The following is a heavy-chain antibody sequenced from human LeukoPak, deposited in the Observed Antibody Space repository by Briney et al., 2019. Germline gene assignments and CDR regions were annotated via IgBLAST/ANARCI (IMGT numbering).Heavy chain of an antibody. CDR3: IYPNWGYDY. J-gene: IGHJ4*02. Sequence: GRSLRLSCAASGFTFSSYAMHWVRQAPGKGLEWVGRIKSKTDGATTDYAAPVKGRFSISRDDSKNTLYLQMNSLKTEDTAMYYCIYPNWGYDYWGQGTLVTVSS. D-gene: IGHD3-16*01. V-gene: IGHV3-15*01. CDR2: IKSKTDGATT. CDR1: GFTFSSYA.